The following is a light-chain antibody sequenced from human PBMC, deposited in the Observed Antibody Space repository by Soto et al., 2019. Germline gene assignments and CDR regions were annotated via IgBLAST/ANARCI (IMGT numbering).Light chain of an antibody. CDR3: QQYNKWPWT. Sequence: EIVMSKSPSTLSVSQGERGTLSCRASQSVSNNLAWYQQRPGQAPRLLIYGASTRATGIPARFSGSGSGTEFTLTISSLQSEDFAVYYCQQYNKWPWTFGQGTKV. J-gene: IGKJ1*01. CDR2: GAS. V-gene: IGKV3-15*01. CDR1: QSVSNN.